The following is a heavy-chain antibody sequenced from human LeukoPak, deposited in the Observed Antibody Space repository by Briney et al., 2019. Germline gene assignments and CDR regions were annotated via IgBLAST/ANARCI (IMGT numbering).Heavy chain of an antibody. CDR3: ARGPNYDFWSGYRDFYYMDV. CDR2: IKQDGSEK. CDR1: GFTFSSYW. V-gene: IGHV3-7*01. Sequence: GGSLRLSCAASGFTFSSYWMSWVRQAPGKGLEWVANIKQDGSEKYYVDSVKGRFTISRDNAKNSLYLQMNSLRAEDTAVYYCARGPNYDFWSGYRDFYYMDVWGKGTTVTVSS. J-gene: IGHJ6*03. D-gene: IGHD3-3*01.